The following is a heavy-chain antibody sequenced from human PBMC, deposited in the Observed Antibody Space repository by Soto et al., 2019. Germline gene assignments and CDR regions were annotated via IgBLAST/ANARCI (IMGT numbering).Heavy chain of an antibody. Sequence: ETLSLTCVVSGGSLSDYFWSLIRQPPGMALEWIGEINHLGSINYNPSLKSRVTMSVDTSKNQFSLTLNSVTAADTATYYCARGGISHWAYFYYMDVWDRGTTVTVSS. J-gene: IGHJ6*03. D-gene: IGHD2-21*01. V-gene: IGHV4-34*01. CDR1: GGSLSDYF. CDR2: INHLGSI. CDR3: ARGGISHWAYFYYMDV.